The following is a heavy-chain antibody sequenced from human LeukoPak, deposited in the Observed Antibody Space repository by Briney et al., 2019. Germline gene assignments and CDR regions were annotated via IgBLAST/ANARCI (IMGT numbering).Heavy chain of an antibody. J-gene: IGHJ4*02. D-gene: IGHD4-11*01. Sequence: VESPKIFCKGSGYSFTSYWIGRVRQMPAKGVEWMGIIYPGNSDSRSSRSFQGQVTISPDKSISTAYLQWSRRKASDTAMYYCASFRGTTKYFDYWGQGTLVTVSS. CDR2: IYPGNSDS. V-gene: IGHV5-51*01. CDR1: GYSFTSYW. CDR3: ASFRGTTKYFDY.